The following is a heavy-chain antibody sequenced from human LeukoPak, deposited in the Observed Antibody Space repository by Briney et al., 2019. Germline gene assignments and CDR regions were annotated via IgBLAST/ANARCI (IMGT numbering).Heavy chain of an antibody. CDR2: ISAYNGNT. J-gene: IGHJ3*02. Sequence: ASVKVSCKASGYTFTSYGISWVRQAPGQGLEWMGWISAYNGNTNYAQKLQGRVTMTTDTSTSTAYMELRSLRSDDTAVYYCASRSIAASGPENTFDIWGQGTMVTVSS. CDR3: ASRSIAASGPENTFDI. V-gene: IGHV1-18*01. D-gene: IGHD6-13*01. CDR1: GYTFTSYG.